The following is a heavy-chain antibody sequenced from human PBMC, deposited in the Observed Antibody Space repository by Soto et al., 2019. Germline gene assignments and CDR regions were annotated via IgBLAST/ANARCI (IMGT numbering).Heavy chain of an antibody. Sequence: QVQLVESGGGVVQPGRSLRLSCAASGFTFSSYGMHWVRQAPGKGLEWVAVISYDGSNKYYADSVKGRFTISRDNSKNTLYLQMNSLRAEDTAVYYCAKDRWPVWFGESIRSGNYYYGMDVWGQGTTVTVSS. CDR3: AKDRWPVWFGESIRSGNYYYGMDV. CDR1: GFTFSSYG. D-gene: IGHD3-10*01. J-gene: IGHJ6*02. V-gene: IGHV3-30*18. CDR2: ISYDGSNK.